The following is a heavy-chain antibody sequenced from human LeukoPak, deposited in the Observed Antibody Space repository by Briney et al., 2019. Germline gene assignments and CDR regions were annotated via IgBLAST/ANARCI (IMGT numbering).Heavy chain of an antibody. Sequence: GGSLRLSCVASGFTFSRFGMNWLRQAPGKGLEWLSYISDNNSTMAYANSVKSRFTISRDNAKNSLYLQMNSLRAEDTAVYYCASPLGSTFHIWGQGTVVTVSS. CDR3: ASPLGSTFHI. D-gene: IGHD1-26*01. CDR2: ISDNNSTM. J-gene: IGHJ3*02. CDR1: GFTFSRFG. V-gene: IGHV3-48*01.